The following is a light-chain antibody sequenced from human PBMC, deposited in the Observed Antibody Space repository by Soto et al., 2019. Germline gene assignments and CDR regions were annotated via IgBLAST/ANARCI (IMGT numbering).Light chain of an antibody. J-gene: IGLJ1*01. CDR2: EVS. CDR3: SSYAGSNILYV. CDR1: SSDVGGYNY. Sequence: QSALTQPPSATGSHGQSVTISCTGTSSDVGGYNYVSWYQQHPGKAPKLMIYEVSKRPSGVPDRFSGSKSGNTASLTVSGLQAEDEADYYCSSYAGSNILYVFGPGTKVTVL. V-gene: IGLV2-8*01.